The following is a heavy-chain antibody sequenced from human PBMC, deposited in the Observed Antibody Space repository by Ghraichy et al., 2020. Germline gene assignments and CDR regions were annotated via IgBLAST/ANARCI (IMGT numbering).Heavy chain of an antibody. J-gene: IGHJ4*02. CDR1: GFTFTSSA. V-gene: IGHV1-58*02. Sequence: SVKVSCKASGFTFTSSAMQWVRQARGQRLEWIGWIVVGSGNTNYAQKFQERVTITRDMSTSTAYMELSSLRSEDTAVYYCAAAKGYSGYEGIDYWGQGTLVTVSS. CDR2: IVVGSGNT. CDR3: AAAKGYSGYEGIDY. D-gene: IGHD5-12*01.